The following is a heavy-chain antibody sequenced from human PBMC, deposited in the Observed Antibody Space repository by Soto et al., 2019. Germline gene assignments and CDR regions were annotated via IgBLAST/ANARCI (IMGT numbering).Heavy chain of an antibody. Sequence: EVQLVESGGGLVQPGGSLKLSCAASGFTFSGSAMHWVRQASGKGLEWVGRIRSKANSYATAYAASVKGRFTISRDDSKNTAYLQINSLKTEDTAVYYCTTTVWFGESSGDYWGQGTLVTVSS. CDR2: IRSKANSYAT. D-gene: IGHD3-10*01. CDR1: GFTFSGSA. V-gene: IGHV3-73*01. CDR3: TTTVWFGESSGDY. J-gene: IGHJ4*02.